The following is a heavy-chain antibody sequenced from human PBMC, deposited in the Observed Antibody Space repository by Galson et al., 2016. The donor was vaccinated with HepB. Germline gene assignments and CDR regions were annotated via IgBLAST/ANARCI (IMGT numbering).Heavy chain of an antibody. D-gene: IGHD6-13*01. CDR2: MWFDGSNK. CDR3: ARRAGSSWYSDY. CDR1: GFTFSSYG. Sequence: SLRLSCAASGFTFSSYGMHWVRQAPGKGLEWVAVMWFDGSNKNYADSVKGRFTISRDNSKNTLYLQMNSLRAEDTAVYYCARRAGSSWYSDYWGQGTLVTVSS. V-gene: IGHV3-33*01. J-gene: IGHJ4*02.